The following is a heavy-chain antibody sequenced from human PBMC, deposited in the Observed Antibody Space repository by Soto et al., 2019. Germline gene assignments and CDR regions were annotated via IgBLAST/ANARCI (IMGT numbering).Heavy chain of an antibody. CDR3: VGNGWSASMGIQP. Sequence: PSETLSLTCTVSGDSISSRDYYWGWIRLPPGKGLEWIGSIYYSGSTYYNSSLKSRVTISVDTSKNQCSLKLSSVTAADTAVYYCVGNGWSASMGIQPWGQGTPVIVSS. CDR2: IYYSGST. J-gene: IGHJ5*02. V-gene: IGHV4-39*01. D-gene: IGHD2-15*01. CDR1: GDSISSRDYY.